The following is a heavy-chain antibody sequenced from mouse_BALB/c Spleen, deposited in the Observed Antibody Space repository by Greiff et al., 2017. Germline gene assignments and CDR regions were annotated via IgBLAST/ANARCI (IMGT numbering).Heavy chain of an antibody. Sequence: QVHVKQSGAELVRPGVSVKISCKGSGYTFTDYAMHWVKQSHAKSLEWIGVISTYYGDASYNQKFKGKATMTVDKSSSTAYMELARLTSEDSAIYYCARGGLDGYQAWFAYWGQGTLVTVSA. D-gene: IGHD2-3*01. J-gene: IGHJ3*01. CDR3: ARGGLDGYQAWFAY. V-gene: IGHV1S137*01. CDR2: ISTYYGDA. CDR1: GYTFTDYA.